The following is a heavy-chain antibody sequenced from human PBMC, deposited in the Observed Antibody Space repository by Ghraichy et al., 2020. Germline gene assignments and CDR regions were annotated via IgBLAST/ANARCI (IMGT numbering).Heavy chain of an antibody. CDR2: IYYSGST. D-gene: IGHD5/OR15-5a*01. CDR1: GGSISSGGYY. Sequence: SETLSLTCTVSGGSISSGGYYWSWIRQHPGKGLEWIGYIYYSGSTYYNPSLKSRVTISVDTSKNQFSLKLSSVTAADTAVYYCAGARSTADRYCYYGMDVWGQGTTVTVSS. J-gene: IGHJ6*02. CDR3: AGARSTADRYCYYGMDV. V-gene: IGHV4-31*03.